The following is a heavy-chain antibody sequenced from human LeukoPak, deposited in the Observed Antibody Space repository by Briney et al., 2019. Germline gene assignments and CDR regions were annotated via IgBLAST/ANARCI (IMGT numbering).Heavy chain of an antibody. Sequence: GGSLRLSCAASGFTFSSYSMSWVRQAPGKGLEWVSVIYSGGSTYYADSVKGRFTISRDNSKNTLYLQMNSLRAEDTAVYYCAKAIGQGVNDYWGQGTLVTVSS. J-gene: IGHJ4*02. CDR2: IYSGGST. CDR1: GFTFSSYS. D-gene: IGHD3-10*01. CDR3: AKAIGQGVNDY. V-gene: IGHV3-66*01.